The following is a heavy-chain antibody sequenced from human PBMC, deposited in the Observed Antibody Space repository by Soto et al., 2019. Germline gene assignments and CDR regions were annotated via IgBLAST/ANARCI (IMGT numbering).Heavy chain of an antibody. J-gene: IGHJ6*02. CDR3: ARVPIAAAGVGLGMDV. D-gene: IGHD6-13*01. Sequence: SQTLSLTCVISGDSVSSNSAAWNWIRQSPSRGLEWLGRTYYRSKWYNDYAVSVKSRITINPDTSKNQFSLQLNSVTPEDTAVYYCARVPIAAAGVGLGMDVWGQGTTVTVSS. CDR1: GDSVSSNSAA. V-gene: IGHV6-1*01. CDR2: TYYRSKWYN.